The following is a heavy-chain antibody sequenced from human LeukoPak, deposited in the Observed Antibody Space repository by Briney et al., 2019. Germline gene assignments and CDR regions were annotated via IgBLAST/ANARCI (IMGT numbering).Heavy chain of an antibody. CDR2: ISSSSSYT. J-gene: IGHJ3*02. V-gene: IGHV3-11*06. CDR1: GFTFSDYY. D-gene: IGHD5-18*01. CDR3: ARDPIQLWLQGDAFDI. Sequence: KSGGSLRLSCAASGFTFSDYYMSWIRQAPGKGLEWVSYISSSSSYTNYADSVKGRFTISRDNAKNSLYLQMNSLRAEDTAVYYCARDPIQLWLQGDAFDIWGQGTMVTVSS.